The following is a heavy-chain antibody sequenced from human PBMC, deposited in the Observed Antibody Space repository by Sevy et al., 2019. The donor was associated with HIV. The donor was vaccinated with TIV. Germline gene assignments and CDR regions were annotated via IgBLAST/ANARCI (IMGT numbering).Heavy chain of an antibody. V-gene: IGHV1-18*01. CDR1: GYTFDNYG. D-gene: IGHD2-15*01. Sequence: ASVKVSCKASGYTFDNYGISWVRQAPGQGLKWMGGITAYNGNTNYAQNLQGRVTMTTDTSTSTAYMELTNLRSGDTAAYYCARDMGWQLLPLGMDVWGQGTTVTVSS. CDR2: ITAYNGNT. CDR3: ARDMGWQLLPLGMDV. J-gene: IGHJ6*02.